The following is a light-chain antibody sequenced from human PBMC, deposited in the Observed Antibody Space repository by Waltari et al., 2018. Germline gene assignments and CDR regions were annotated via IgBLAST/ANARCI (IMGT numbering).Light chain of an antibody. CDR2: ATS. V-gene: IGKV1-27*01. Sequence: DIQMTQSPSSLSASVGDRVTITCRASQGISNYLAWYQQKPGKVPKLLIYATSTLQSGVPARGSGSGSGTDFTLTISSLQPEDVATYYCQKYNSAPPTFGQGTKVEIK. CDR3: QKYNSAPPT. J-gene: IGKJ1*01. CDR1: QGISNY.